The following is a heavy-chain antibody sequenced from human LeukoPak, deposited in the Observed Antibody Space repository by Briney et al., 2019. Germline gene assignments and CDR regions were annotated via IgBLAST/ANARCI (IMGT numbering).Heavy chain of an antibody. J-gene: IGHJ4*02. D-gene: IGHD6-19*01. CDR3: ARGGWSQDY. Sequence: SETLSLTCTVSGGSISSYYWSWIRQSPGKGLEWIGYIYYNGNTNYNTSLESRVTISVDTSKNQIHLRLSSVTAADTAVYYCARGGWSQDYWGQGTPVTVSS. CDR2: IYYNGNT. CDR1: GGSISSYY. V-gene: IGHV4-59*01.